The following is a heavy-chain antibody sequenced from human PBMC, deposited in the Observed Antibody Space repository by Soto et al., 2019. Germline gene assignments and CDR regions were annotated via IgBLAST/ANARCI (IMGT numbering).Heavy chain of an antibody. CDR2: IIPMFGTA. CDR3: ASGIQLWLRRINNGYSG. CDR1: GGTFSTYA. Sequence: QVQLVQSGAEVKKPESSVKVSCKAPGGTFSTYAISWVRQAPGQGLEWMGGIIPMFGTANYAQRFQDRVTITADESTNTVYMELSSLRSEDTAVCFCASGIQLWLRRINNGYSGWGQGTLVTVSS. V-gene: IGHV1-69*12. D-gene: IGHD5-18*01. J-gene: IGHJ4*02.